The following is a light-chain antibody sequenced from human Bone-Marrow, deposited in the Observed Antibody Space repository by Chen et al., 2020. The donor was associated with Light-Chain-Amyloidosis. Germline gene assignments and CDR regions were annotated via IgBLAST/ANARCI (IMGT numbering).Light chain of an antibody. Sequence: SYVLTQPSSVSVSPGQTATIAFGGNNVGSTSVHWYQQTPGQAPLLVVYDDSDRPSGLPERLSGSNSGNTATLTISRVEAGDEADYYCPVWDRSSDRPVFGGGTKLTVL. CDR3: PVWDRSSDRPV. CDR2: DDS. V-gene: IGLV3-21*02. J-gene: IGLJ3*02. CDR1: NVGSTS.